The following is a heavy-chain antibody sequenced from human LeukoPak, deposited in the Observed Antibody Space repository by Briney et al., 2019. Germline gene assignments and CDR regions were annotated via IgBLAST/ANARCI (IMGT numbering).Heavy chain of an antibody. D-gene: IGHD6-13*01. Sequence: SETLSLTCTVSGGSIGSYYWSWIRQPPGKGLEWIGYIYYSGSTNYNPSLKSRVTISVGTSKNQFSLKLSSVTAADTAVYYCARHSSSWWRFDYWGQGTLVTVSS. J-gene: IGHJ4*02. CDR2: IYYSGST. V-gene: IGHV4-59*01. CDR1: GGSIGSYY. CDR3: ARHSSSWWRFDY.